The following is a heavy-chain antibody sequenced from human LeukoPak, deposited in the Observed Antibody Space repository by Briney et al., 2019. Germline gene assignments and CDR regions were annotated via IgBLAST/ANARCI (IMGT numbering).Heavy chain of an antibody. CDR3: ARSAYCGGDCYSYYFDY. D-gene: IGHD2-21*02. CDR2: INPNSGGT. CDR1: GYTFTGYY. J-gene: IGHJ4*02. V-gene: IGHV1-2*02. Sequence: ASVKVSCKASGYTFTGYYMHRVRQAPGQGLEWMGWINPNSGGTNYAQKFQGRVTMTRDTSISTAYMELSRLRSDDTAVYYCARSAYCGGDCYSYYFDYWGQGTLVTVSS.